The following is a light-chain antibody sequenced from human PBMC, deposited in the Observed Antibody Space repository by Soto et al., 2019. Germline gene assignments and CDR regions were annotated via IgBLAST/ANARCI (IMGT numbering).Light chain of an antibody. CDR1: QTINAW. J-gene: IGKJ1*01. CDR3: QQYHRYST. Sequence: DIQMTQSPSTLSASVGDRVTITCRASQTINAWLAWNQQKPGKAPKLLIYDVSTLNSGVPSRFSGSASGTEFTLTISSLESDDFATYYCQQYHRYSTFGQGTKVDIK. CDR2: DVS. V-gene: IGKV1-5*01.